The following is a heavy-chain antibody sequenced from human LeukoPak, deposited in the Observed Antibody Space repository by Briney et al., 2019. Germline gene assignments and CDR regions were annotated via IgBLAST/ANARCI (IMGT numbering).Heavy chain of an antibody. J-gene: IGHJ4*02. CDR3: TTVLPFDRLYYGDYDFDY. D-gene: IGHD4-17*01. CDR2: ISGSSGST. CDR1: GFTFSSYA. Sequence: PGGSLRLSCAASGFTFSSYAMSWVRQAPGKGLEWVSVISGSSGSTYYADSVKGRFTISRDNSKNTLYLQMNSLKTEDTAVYYRTTVLPFDRLYYGDYDFDYWGQGTLVTVSS. V-gene: IGHV3-23*01.